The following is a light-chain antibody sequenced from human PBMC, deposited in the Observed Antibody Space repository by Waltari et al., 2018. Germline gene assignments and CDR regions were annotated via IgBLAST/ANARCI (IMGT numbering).Light chain of an antibody. CDR3: MQGTHWPYT. CDR1: QSLVHSDGNTH. CDR2: RVS. Sequence: DVVMTQSPLSLTVTLGQAASISCKSSQSLVHSDGNTHLNWFQQRPGQSPRRLIYRVSKRDSGVPDRFSGSGSGTDFTLKISRVEAEDVGVYYCMQGTHWPYTFGQGTKLDIK. V-gene: IGKV2-30*02. J-gene: IGKJ2*01.